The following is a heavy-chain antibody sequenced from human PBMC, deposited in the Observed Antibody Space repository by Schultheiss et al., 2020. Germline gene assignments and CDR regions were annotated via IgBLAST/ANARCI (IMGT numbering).Heavy chain of an antibody. Sequence: ASVKVSCKASGDTLISYGFSWVRQAPGQGLEWMGWISAYNGNTNYAQKLQGRVTITRDTSASTAYMELSSLRSEDTAVYYCARTPMAGYYYYYGMDVWGQGTTVTVSS. J-gene: IGHJ6*02. CDR3: ARTPMAGYYYYYGMDV. V-gene: IGHV1-18*04. D-gene: IGHD3-10*01. CDR1: GDTLISYG. CDR2: ISAYNGNT.